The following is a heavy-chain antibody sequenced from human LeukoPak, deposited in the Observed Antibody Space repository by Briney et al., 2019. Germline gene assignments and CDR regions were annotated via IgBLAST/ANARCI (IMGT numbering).Heavy chain of an antibody. CDR3: AKVGGDSDYYYYYMDV. V-gene: IGHV3-23*01. CDR1: GFTFSSYA. Sequence: GGSLRLSCATSGFTFSSYAMSWVRQAPGKGLKWVSTISGGGGNTNYADSVKGRFTISRDNSKNTLYLQMNSLRAEDTAVYYCAKVGGDSDYYYYYMDVWGKGTTVTVSS. D-gene: IGHD4-17*01. CDR2: ISGGGGNT. J-gene: IGHJ6*03.